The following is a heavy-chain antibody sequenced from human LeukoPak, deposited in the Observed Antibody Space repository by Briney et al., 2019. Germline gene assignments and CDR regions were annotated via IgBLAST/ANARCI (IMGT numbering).Heavy chain of an antibody. CDR2: MSGSGAGT. D-gene: IGHD3-22*01. V-gene: IGHV3-23*01. J-gene: IGHJ4*02. CDR1: GFTFRNYA. Sequence: GGSLRLSCAASGFTFRNYAMTWVRQAPGKGLEWVSAMSGSGAGTYYADSVKGRFTISRDNSEKTLYLQMNSLRAEDTAVYYCAKTFYYDSSGYRDDWGQGTLVTVSS. CDR3: AKTFYYDSSGYRDD.